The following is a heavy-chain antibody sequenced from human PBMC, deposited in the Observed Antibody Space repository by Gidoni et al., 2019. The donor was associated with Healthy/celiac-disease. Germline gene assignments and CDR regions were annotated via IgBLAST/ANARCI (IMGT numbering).Heavy chain of an antibody. CDR2: ISGSGGST. Sequence: EVRLLESGGGLVQPGGYLGVPCAASGSTFSSYDLRWVRQDPRKGLDEVSTISGSGGSTYYADSVKGRFTISRDNSKNTLYLQMNSLRAEDTAVYYCADTYYYDSSDLYWGQGTLVTVSS. D-gene: IGHD3-22*01. V-gene: IGHV3-23*01. CDR1: GSTFSSYD. CDR3: ADTYYYDSSDLY. J-gene: IGHJ4*02.